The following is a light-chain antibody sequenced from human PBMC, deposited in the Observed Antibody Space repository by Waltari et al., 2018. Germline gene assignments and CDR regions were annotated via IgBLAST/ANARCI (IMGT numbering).Light chain of an antibody. CDR1: SNDVGGYNY. CDR3: TSSATGSSYI. V-gene: IGLV2-14*03. CDR2: DVS. Sequence: QSALTQPASVSGSPGQSITISCTGTSNDVGGYNYVSWYQQHPGKAPKLMIYDVSDRPAGVSNRFSGAKSGNTASLTISGLQAEDEAEYYCTSSATGSSYIFGGGTKVTVL. J-gene: IGLJ1*01.